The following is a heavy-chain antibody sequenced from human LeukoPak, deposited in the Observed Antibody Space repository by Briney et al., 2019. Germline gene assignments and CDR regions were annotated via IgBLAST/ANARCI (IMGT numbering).Heavy chain of an antibody. V-gene: IGHV1-8*01. CDR2: MNPNSGNT. D-gene: IGHD5-24*01. Sequence: GASVKVSCKASGYTFTSYDINWVRQATGQGLEWMGWMNPNSGNTGYAQKFQGRVTMTRNTSISTAYMELSSLRSEDTAVYYCAVGWLQSGPWFDPWGQGTLVTVSS. J-gene: IGHJ5*02. CDR1: GYTFTSYD. CDR3: AVGWLQSGPWFDP.